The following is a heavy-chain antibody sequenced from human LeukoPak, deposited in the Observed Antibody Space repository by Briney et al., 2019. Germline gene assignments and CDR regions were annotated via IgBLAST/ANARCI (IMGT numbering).Heavy chain of an antibody. V-gene: IGHV4-34*01. CDR2: INHSGST. CDR1: GGSFSGYY. CDR3: ARAFGGDSV. Sequence: ETSETLSLTCAVYGGSFSGYYWSWIRQPPGKGLEWIGEINHSGSTNYNPSLKSRVTISVDTSKNQFSLKLSSVTAADTAVYYCARAFGGDSVWGQGTLVTVSS. D-gene: IGHD2-21*02. J-gene: IGHJ4*02.